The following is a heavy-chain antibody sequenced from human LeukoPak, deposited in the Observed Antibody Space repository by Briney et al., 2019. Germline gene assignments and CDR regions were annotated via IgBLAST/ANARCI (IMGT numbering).Heavy chain of an antibody. D-gene: IGHD3-3*01. Sequence: PGRSLRLSCAASGFTFSNYAIHWVRQAPGKGLEWVAVISYDGSNEYYADSVKGRFTISRDNSKNTLYLQMNSLRAEDTAVYYCAKEDFWSGYPPSQPNDYWGQGTLVTVSS. V-gene: IGHV3-30-3*01. CDR3: AKEDFWSGYPPSQPNDY. CDR1: GFTFSNYA. J-gene: IGHJ4*02. CDR2: ISYDGSNE.